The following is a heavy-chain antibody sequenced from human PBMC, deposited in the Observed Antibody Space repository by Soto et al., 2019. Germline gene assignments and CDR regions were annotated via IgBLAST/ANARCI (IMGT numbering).Heavy chain of an antibody. CDR2: IYYRGSS. J-gene: IGHJ4*02. Sequence: QVQLQESGPGLVKPSETLSLTCIVSGGSISNYYWSWIRQPPGKGLEWIGYIYYRGSSNYNPSLKSRVTISVDTSKNQFSLKISSVTAADTAVYYCARGGYKWNDATDYWGQGTPVTVFS. D-gene: IGHD1-20*01. CDR3: ARGGYKWNDATDY. CDR1: GGSISNYY. V-gene: IGHV4-59*01.